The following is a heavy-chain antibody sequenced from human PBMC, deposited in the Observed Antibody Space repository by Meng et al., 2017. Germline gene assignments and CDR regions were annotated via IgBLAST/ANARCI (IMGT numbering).Heavy chain of an antibody. D-gene: IGHD2-2*01. Sequence: HVRVQDPVPGLVKRSRPLSPTGTLSRGCISCGGYYWSWFRQQPRKGLEWVVDMYYSVSTYYNPYLKTRVTISVDTSKNQFSLKLSSVVAADTAVDYGARGRSNSLSGFDPWGQGTLVTVSS. CDR2: MYYSVST. V-gene: IGHV4-31*03. CDR1: RGCISCGGYY. J-gene: IGHJ5*02. CDR3: ARGRSNSLSGFDP.